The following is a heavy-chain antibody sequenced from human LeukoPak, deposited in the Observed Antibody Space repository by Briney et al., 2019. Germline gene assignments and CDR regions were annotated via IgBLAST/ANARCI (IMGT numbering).Heavy chain of an antibody. D-gene: IGHD3-3*01. CDR1: GFTFSSYA. CDR3: ATFGPYDFWSGYQIYYYYYGMDV. V-gene: IGHV3-23*01. Sequence: GGSLRLSCAASGFTFSSYAMSWVRQAPGKGLEWVSAISGSGGSTYYADSVKGRFTISRDNSKNTLYLQMNSLRAEDTAVYYCATFGPYDFWSGYQIYYYYYGMDVWGQGTTVTVSS. J-gene: IGHJ6*02. CDR2: ISGSGGST.